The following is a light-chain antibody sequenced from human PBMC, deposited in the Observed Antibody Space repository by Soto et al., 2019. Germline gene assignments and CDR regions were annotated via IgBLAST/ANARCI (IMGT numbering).Light chain of an antibody. CDR1: QSISSW. CDR2: DAS. CDR3: QQYNSYST. V-gene: IGKV1-5*01. J-gene: IGKJ1*01. Sequence: DIPTAQSPSTVSAYGGDRVTITCRASQSISSWLAWYQQKPGKAPKLLIYDASSLESGVPSRFSGSGSGTEFTLTISSLQPDDFATYYCQQYNSYSTFGQGTKVDI.